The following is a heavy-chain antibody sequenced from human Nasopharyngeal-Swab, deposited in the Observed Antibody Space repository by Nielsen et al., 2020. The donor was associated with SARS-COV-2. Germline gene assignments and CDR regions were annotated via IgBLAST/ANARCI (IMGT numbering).Heavy chain of an antibody. D-gene: IGHD5-12*01. Sequence: VRQAPGKGLEWVAVISYDGSNKYYADSVKGRFTISRDNSKNTLYLQMNSLRAEDTAVYYCAKGGYSGYDPRGMDVWGQGTTVTVSS. CDR3: AKGGYSGYDPRGMDV. CDR2: ISYDGSNK. J-gene: IGHJ6*02. V-gene: IGHV3-30*18.